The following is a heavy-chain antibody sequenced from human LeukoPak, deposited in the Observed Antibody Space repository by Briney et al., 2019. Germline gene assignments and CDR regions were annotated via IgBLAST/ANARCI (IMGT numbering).Heavy chain of an antibody. CDR1: GFTFSSSA. CDR3: AKEGGTGTRFDY. J-gene: IGHJ4*02. Sequence: GGSLRLSCAASGFTFSSSAMSWVRQAPGKGLYWVSAISGSGTGTYYADSVKGRFTNSRDNSKNTLYLQMNSLRAEDTAVYYCAKEGGTGTRFDYWGQGTLVTVSS. D-gene: IGHD1-7*01. V-gene: IGHV3-23*01. CDR2: ISGSGTGT.